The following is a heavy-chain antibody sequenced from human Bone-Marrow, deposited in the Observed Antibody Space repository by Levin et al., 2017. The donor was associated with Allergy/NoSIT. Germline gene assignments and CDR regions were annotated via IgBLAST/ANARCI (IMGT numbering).Heavy chain of an antibody. Sequence: PGGSLRLSCAASEFSVVDAWMTWVRQAPGKGLEWVGRIKSKADRGTTEFAAPVKGRFTISRDDSKNTLYLQMNSLKTEDTGIYYCARTYGDPGDYYLGMYVWGQGTTVTVSS. V-gene: IGHV3-15*01. CDR3: ARTYGDPGDYYLGMYV. CDR1: EFSVVDAW. D-gene: IGHD4-17*01. CDR2: IKSKADRGTT. J-gene: IGHJ6*02.